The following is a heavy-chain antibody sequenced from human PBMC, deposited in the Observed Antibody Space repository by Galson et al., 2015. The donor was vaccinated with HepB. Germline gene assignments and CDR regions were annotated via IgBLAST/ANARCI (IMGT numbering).Heavy chain of an antibody. CDR1: GFTFSSYA. CDR3: AKWGGQPSRRYYYYYMDV. Sequence: SLRLSCAASGFTFSSYAMNWIRQAPGKGLEWVSTISGSGSSTYYADSVKGRFSISRDNSMTTLYLQMNSLRGEDTAVYYCAKWGGQPSRRYYYYYMDVWGKGTTVTVSS. J-gene: IGHJ6*03. V-gene: IGHV3-23*01. CDR2: ISGSGSST. D-gene: IGHD3-10*01.